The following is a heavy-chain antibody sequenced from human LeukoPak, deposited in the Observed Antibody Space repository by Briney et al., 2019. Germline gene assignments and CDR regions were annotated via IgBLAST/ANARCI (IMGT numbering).Heavy chain of an antibody. Sequence: GGSLRLSCAASGFTVSSNYMSWVRQAPGKGLEWVAVISYDGSNKYYADSVKGRFTISRDNSKNTLYLQMNSLRAEDTAVYYCARELLWFGESFPIFDYWGQGTLVTVSS. CDR2: ISYDGSNK. D-gene: IGHD3-10*01. V-gene: IGHV3-30*03. CDR3: ARELLWFGESFPIFDY. CDR1: GFTVSSNY. J-gene: IGHJ4*02.